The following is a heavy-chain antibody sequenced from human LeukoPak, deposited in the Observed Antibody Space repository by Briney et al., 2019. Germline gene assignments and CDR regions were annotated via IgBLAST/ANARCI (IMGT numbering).Heavy chain of an antibody. CDR3: ARDGTNGGNPVDY. CDR1: GFTFSSYS. J-gene: IGHJ4*02. D-gene: IGHD4-23*01. V-gene: IGHV4-34*01. CDR2: INHSGST. Sequence: GSLRLSCAASGFTFSSYSMNWVRQPPGKGLEWIGEINHSGSTNYNPSLKSRVTISVDTSKNQFSLKLSSVTAADTAVYYCARDGTNGGNPVDYWGQGTLVTVSS.